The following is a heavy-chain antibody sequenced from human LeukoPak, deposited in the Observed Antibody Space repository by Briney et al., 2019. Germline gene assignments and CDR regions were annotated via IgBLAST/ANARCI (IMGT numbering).Heavy chain of an antibody. CDR3: ARGADSSGYYSIFYFDY. D-gene: IGHD3-22*01. J-gene: IGHJ4*02. CDR1: GGTISSYY. V-gene: IGHV4-59*01. CDR2: IYYSGST. Sequence: PSETLSLTCTVSGGTISSYYWNWIRQPPGKGLEWIGYIYYSGSTNYNPSLKSRITISVDTSKNQFSLKLSSVTAADTAVYYCARGADSSGYYSIFYFDYWGQGTLVTVSS.